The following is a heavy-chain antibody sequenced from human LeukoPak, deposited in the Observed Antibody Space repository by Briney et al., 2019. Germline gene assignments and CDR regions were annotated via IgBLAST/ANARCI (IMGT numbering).Heavy chain of an antibody. Sequence: SVKVSCKASGATFSSYTISWVRQAPGQGLEWMGRIIPILGIANYAQKFQGRVTITADESTSTAYMELSSLRSEDTAVYYCARDPTGLIYDYVWGSGFDYWGQGTLVTVSS. D-gene: IGHD3-16*01. CDR2: IIPILGIA. CDR3: ARDPTGLIYDYVWGSGFDY. V-gene: IGHV1-69*04. CDR1: GATFSSYT. J-gene: IGHJ4*02.